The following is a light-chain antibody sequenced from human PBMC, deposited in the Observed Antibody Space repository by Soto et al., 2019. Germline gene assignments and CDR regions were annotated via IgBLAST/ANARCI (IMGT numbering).Light chain of an antibody. CDR1: SRDVGDYNY. J-gene: IGLJ1*01. CDR2: DVR. CDR3: SSYTSNDTYV. Sequence: QSALTQPASVSGSPGQLITISCTGTSRDVGDYNYVSWYQQHPGKAPKLMTYDVRNRPSGVSNRFSGSKSGNTASLTISGLQAEDEADYYCSSYTSNDTYVFGTGTKVTVL. V-gene: IGLV2-14*01.